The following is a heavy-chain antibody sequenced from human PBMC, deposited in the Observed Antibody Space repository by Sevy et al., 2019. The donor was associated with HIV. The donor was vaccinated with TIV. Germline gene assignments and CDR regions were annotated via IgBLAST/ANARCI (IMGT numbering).Heavy chain of an antibody. CDR1: GFTFSGSA. J-gene: IGHJ6*02. V-gene: IGHV3-73*01. Sequence: GGSLRLSCAASGFTFSGSAMHWVRQASGKGLEWVGRIRSKANSYATAYAASVKGRFTISRDDSKNTAYLQMNSLKTEDTAVYYCTRVNQYYDILTGYPYYYYGMDVWGQGTTVTVSS. CDR3: TRVNQYYDILTGYPYYYYGMDV. CDR2: IRSKANSYAT. D-gene: IGHD3-9*01.